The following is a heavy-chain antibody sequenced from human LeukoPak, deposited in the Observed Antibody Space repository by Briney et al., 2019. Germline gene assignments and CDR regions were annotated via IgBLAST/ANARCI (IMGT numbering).Heavy chain of an antibody. V-gene: IGHV1-69*01. J-gene: IGHJ4*02. CDR1: GGTFSSYA. Sequence: SVKVSCKASGGTFSSYAISWVRQAPGQGLEWMGGIIPIFGTANYAQKFQGRVTITADESTSTAYMELSSLRSEDTAVYYYARGTLVGATLGGNDYWGQGTLVTVSS. CDR3: ARGTLVGATLGGNDY. D-gene: IGHD1-26*01. CDR2: IIPIFGTA.